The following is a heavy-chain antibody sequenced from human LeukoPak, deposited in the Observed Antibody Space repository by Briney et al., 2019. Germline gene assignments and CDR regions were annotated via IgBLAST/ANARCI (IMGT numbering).Heavy chain of an antibody. J-gene: IGHJ3*02. D-gene: IGHD3-10*01. V-gene: IGHV4-59*08. CDR1: GGSMSSYY. Sequence: PSETLSLTCTVSGGSMSSYYWSWIRQPPGKGLEWIGYIYYTGSGDYNPSLKSRVAISPDTSKNQISLRLRSVTAADTAVYYCARHPSSWFGGTFDMWGQGTMVTVSS. CDR2: IYYTGSG. CDR3: ARHPSSWFGGTFDM.